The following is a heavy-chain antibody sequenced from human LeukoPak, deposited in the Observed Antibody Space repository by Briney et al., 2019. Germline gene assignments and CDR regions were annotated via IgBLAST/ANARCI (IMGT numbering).Heavy chain of an antibody. D-gene: IGHD6-19*01. Sequence: AGGSLRLSCAASGFTVSSNYMSWVRQAPGKGLEWVSVIFSGGSTYYADSVKGRFTISRDNSKNTLYLEMNSLRAEDTAVYNCARGGRAVPGLYYFDNWGQGALVTVSS. CDR2: IFSGGST. J-gene: IGHJ4*02. CDR3: ARGGRAVPGLYYFDN. CDR1: GFTVSSNY. V-gene: IGHV3-53*01.